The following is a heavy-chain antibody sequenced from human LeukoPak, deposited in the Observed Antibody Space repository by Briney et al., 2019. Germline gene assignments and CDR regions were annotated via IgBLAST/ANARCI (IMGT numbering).Heavy chain of an antibody. CDR2: IYYSGST. CDR1: SGSISSGDYY. CDR3: ARVHCSSTSCYTWGYFDY. Sequence: PSETLSLTCTVSSGSISSGDYYWSWIRQPPGKGLEWIGYIYYSGSTYYNPSLKSRVTISVDTSKNQFSLKLSSVTAADTAVYYCARVHCSSTSCYTWGYFDYWGQGTLVTVSS. D-gene: IGHD2-2*01. J-gene: IGHJ4*02. V-gene: IGHV4-30-4*08.